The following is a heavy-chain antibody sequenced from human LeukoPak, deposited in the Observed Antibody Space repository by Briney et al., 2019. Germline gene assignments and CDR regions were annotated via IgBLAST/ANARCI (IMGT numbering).Heavy chain of an antibody. Sequence: ASVKVSCKASVYTFTSYGISWVRQAPGQGLEWRGWISAYNGNTNYAQKLQGRVTMTTDTSTSTAYMELRSLRSDDTAVYYCARNPYGSGGSCYSNWFDPSGQGTLVTVSS. V-gene: IGHV1-18*01. CDR2: ISAYNGNT. D-gene: IGHD2-15*01. CDR1: VYTFTSYG. CDR3: ARNPYGSGGSCYSNWFDP. J-gene: IGHJ5*02.